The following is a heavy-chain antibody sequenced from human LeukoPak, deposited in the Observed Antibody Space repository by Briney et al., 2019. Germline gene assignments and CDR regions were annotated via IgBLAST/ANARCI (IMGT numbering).Heavy chain of an antibody. CDR2: INSDASDT. CDR3: ARICSSTDCLIPD. CDR1: GFTFSSYG. V-gene: IGHV3-74*01. D-gene: IGHD2-2*01. J-gene: IGHJ4*02. Sequence: GGSLRLSYAASGFTFSSYGMHWVRQAPGKGLVWISRINSDASDTNYADSVKGRFTISRDNAKNTVYLQINSLRDEDTAVYYCARICSSTDCLIPDWGQGTLVTVSS.